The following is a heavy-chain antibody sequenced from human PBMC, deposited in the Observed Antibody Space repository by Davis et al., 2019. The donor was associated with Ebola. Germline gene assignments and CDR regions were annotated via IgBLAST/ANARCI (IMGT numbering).Heavy chain of an antibody. Sequence: GSLRLSCTVSGGSISSYYWSWIRQPPGKGLEGFGSICYSGSTNYTPSLKSRVTISVDTSKNQFSLKLSSVTAADTAVYYCARTPPDNFWSGYYYGMDVWGQGTTVTVSS. CDR2: ICYSGST. J-gene: IGHJ6*02. D-gene: IGHD3-3*01. V-gene: IGHV4-59*01. CDR1: GGSISSYY. CDR3: ARTPPDNFWSGYYYGMDV.